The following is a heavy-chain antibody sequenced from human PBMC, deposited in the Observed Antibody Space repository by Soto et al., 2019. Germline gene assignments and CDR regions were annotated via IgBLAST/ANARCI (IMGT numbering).Heavy chain of an antibody. V-gene: IGHV1-2*02. J-gene: IGHJ6*02. CDR1: GYTFTGYY. D-gene: IGHD3-10*01. CDR3: ASTTGSGSYSAPYYYGMDV. CDR2: INPNSGGT. Sequence: GASVKVSCKASGYTFTGYYMHWVRQAPGQGLEWMGWINPNSGGTNYAQKFQGRVTMTRDTSISTAYMELSRLRSDDTAVYYCASTTGSGSYSAPYYYGMDVWGQGTTVTVSS.